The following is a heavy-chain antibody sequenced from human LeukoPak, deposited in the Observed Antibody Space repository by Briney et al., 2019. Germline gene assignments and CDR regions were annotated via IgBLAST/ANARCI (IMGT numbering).Heavy chain of an antibody. J-gene: IGHJ5*02. V-gene: IGHV3-23*01. D-gene: IGHD3-3*01. CDR3: AKDETIYDFWSGYNNWFDP. CDR1: GFTFSSYA. CDR2: ISGSGGST. Sequence: GGSLRLSCAASGFTFSSYAMSWVRQAPGKGLEWVSAISGSGGSTYYADSVKGRFTISRDNSKNTLDLQMNSLRAEDRAVYYCAKDETIYDFWSGYNNWFDPWGQGTLVTVSS.